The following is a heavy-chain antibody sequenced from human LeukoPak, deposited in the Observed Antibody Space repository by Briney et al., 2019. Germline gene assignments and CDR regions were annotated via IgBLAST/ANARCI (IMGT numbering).Heavy chain of an antibody. V-gene: IGHV1-46*01. J-gene: IGHJ4*02. CDR2: INPSGGST. CDR3: ALSSGYAPDDY. CDR1: GGTFSSYA. Sequence: ASVKVSCKASGGTFSSYAISWVRQAPGQGLEWMGIINPSGGSTSYAQKFQGRVTMTRDTSTSTVYMELSSLRSEDTAVYYCALSSGYAPDDYWGQGTLVTVSS. D-gene: IGHD3-22*01.